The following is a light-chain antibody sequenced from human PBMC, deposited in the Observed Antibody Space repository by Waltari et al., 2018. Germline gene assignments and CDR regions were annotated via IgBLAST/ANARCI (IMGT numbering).Light chain of an antibody. CDR3: QQYEDWPRHS. Sequence: EIVVTQSPATLSVSPGASVTLSCRASQNVGTSLAWYQQKPGQTPRLLTFGAYSRASGVPARFSGSGSGTDFTLAISSLQSEDFAVYYCQQYEDWPRHSFGGGTKVQIE. CDR1: QNVGTS. V-gene: IGKV3-15*01. J-gene: IGKJ4*01. CDR2: GAY.